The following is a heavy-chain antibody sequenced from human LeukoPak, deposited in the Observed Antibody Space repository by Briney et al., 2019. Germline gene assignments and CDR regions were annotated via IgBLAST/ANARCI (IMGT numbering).Heavy chain of an antibody. J-gene: IGHJ4*02. V-gene: IGHV1-18*01. CDR3: ARDYCSSTSCQPFDY. CDR1: GYTFTSYG. D-gene: IGHD2-2*01. Sequence: ASVKVSCKASGYTFTSYGISWVRQAPGQGLEWMGWISAHNGNTNYAQKLQGRVTMTTDTSTSTAYMELRSLRSDDTAVYYCARDYCSSTSCQPFDYWGQGTLVTVSS. CDR2: ISAHNGNT.